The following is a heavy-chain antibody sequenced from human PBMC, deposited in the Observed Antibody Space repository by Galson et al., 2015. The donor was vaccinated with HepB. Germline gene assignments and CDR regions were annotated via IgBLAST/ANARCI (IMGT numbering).Heavy chain of an antibody. V-gene: IGHV3-11*01. CDR3: ARDRYCSGGSCYWRYQYYYMDV. J-gene: IGHJ6*03. CDR2: ISSSGDVV. Sequence: SLRLSCAASGFTFTDYYMSWIRQAPGKGLEWISYISSSGDVVYYADSVKGRFTISRDNAKNSLYLQMNSLRAEDTAVYYCARDRYCSGGSCYWRYQYYYMDVWGKGTTVTVSS. D-gene: IGHD2-15*01. CDR1: GFTFTDYY.